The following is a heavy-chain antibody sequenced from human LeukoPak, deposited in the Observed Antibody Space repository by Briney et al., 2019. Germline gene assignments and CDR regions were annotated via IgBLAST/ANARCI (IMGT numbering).Heavy chain of an antibody. CDR1: GFTFTSYS. D-gene: IGHD1-7*01. CDR3: ARKAQYNGHYPLDY. CDR2: TSDRGDYT. Sequence: GGSLRLSCAASGFTFTSYSMSWFRQAPGKGLEWVPGTSDRGDYTYYADSVKGRFTISRDSSKNTLFLQMNSLRAEDTALYFCARKAQYNGHYPLDYWGQGTLVTVSS. J-gene: IGHJ4*02. V-gene: IGHV3-23*01.